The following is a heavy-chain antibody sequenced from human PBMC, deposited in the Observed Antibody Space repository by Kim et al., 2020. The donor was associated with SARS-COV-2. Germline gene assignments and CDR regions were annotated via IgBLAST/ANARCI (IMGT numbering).Heavy chain of an antibody. D-gene: IGHD3-10*01. V-gene: IGHV3-9*01. J-gene: IGHJ4*02. CDR1: GFTFDDYA. CDR2: ISWNSGST. CDR3: AKPALLDRGVFDS. Sequence: GGSLRLSCAASGFTFDDYAMHWVRQAPGKGLEWVSGISWNSGSTAYVDSVKGRFIISRDNARNSLYLQMNSLRTEDTALYYCAKPALLDRGVFDSWGQGTLVTVSS.